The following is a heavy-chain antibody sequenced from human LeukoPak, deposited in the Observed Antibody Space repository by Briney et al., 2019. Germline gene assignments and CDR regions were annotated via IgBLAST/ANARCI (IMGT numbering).Heavy chain of an antibody. CDR1: GYTFTSYD. D-gene: IGHD2-15*01. CDR3: ARRLGYCSDGSCYSLNY. V-gene: IGHV1-8*01. J-gene: IGHJ4*02. Sequence: ASVKVSCKASGYTFTSYDIIWVRQATGQGLEWMGWMNPDSGNTGYAQKFQGRVTMTRNTSISTAYMELSSLRSEDTAVYYCARRLGYCSDGSCYSLNYWGQGTLVTVSS. CDR2: MNPDSGNT.